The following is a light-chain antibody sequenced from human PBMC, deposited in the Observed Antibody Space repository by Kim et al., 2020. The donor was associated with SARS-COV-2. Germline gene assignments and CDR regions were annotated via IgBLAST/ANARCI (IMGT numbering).Light chain of an antibody. CDR2: AAS. CDR3: QKYNSAPLT. Sequence: AALRDRVTRTCRASQGISNYLAWYQQKPGKVPKLLIYAASTLQSGVPSRFSGSGSGTDFTLTISSLQPEDVATYYCQKYNSAPLTFGGGTKVEI. CDR1: QGISNY. V-gene: IGKV1-27*01. J-gene: IGKJ4*01.